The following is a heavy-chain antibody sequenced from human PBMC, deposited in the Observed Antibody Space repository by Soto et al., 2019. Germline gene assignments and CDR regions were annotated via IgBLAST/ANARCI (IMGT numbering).Heavy chain of an antibody. J-gene: IGHJ4*02. Sequence: QVQLVESGGGVVQPGTSLRLSCAASGFTFSRHGMHWVRQTPGKGLEWLAVILNDASGHWYADSVKGRFTISGDNFENTLYLQMNGLRLEDTAMYYCARDDDYPDNGFDYWGQGTLVTVSS. CDR2: ILNDASGH. CDR3: ARDDDYPDNGFDY. V-gene: IGHV3-33*01. CDR1: GFTFSRHG. D-gene: IGHD4-17*01.